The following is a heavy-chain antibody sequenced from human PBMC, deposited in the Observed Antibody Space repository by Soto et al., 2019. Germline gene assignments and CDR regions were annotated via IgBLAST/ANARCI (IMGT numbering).Heavy chain of an antibody. Sequence: QVQLEQSGAEVKKPGSSVKVSCKASGGTLSDHGVAWLRQAPGQGLEWMRGTVPVFNTAKYAQKFQGRVTVTAHKFTFIDYMDLSSLISEDTAFYFCAGGVYGSGNYYTGPSAFDIGGQGTMVIVSA. CDR2: TVPVFNTA. CDR3: AGGVYGSGNYYTGPSAFDI. D-gene: IGHD3-10*01. J-gene: IGHJ3*02. CDR1: GGTLSDHG. V-gene: IGHV1-69*06.